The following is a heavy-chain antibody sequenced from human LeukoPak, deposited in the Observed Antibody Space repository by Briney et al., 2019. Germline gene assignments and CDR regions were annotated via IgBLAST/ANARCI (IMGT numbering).Heavy chain of an antibody. J-gene: IGHJ4*02. CDR1: GYTFTSYG. Sequence: GASVKVSCKASGYTFTSYGISWVRQAPGQGLEWMGWISAYNGNTNYAQKLQGRVTMTTDTSTSTAYMELRSLRSDDTAVYYCARDPHCSSTSCYSDYWGQGTLVTVSS. D-gene: IGHD2-2*01. CDR3: ARDPHCSSTSCYSDY. V-gene: IGHV1-18*01. CDR2: ISAYNGNT.